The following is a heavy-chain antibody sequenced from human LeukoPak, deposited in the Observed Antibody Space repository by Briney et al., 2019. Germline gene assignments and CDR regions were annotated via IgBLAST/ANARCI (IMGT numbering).Heavy chain of an antibody. Sequence: PGGSLRLSCAASGFTFSSYGMHGVRQVPGKGLEWVAVISYDGSHKYYADSVKARFTISRDNSKNTLYLQMNSLRGEDTAVYYCAKGITAMVLDYWGQGTLVTVSS. V-gene: IGHV3-30*18. J-gene: IGHJ4*02. D-gene: IGHD5-18*01. CDR1: GFTFSSYG. CDR3: AKGITAMVLDY. CDR2: ISYDGSHK.